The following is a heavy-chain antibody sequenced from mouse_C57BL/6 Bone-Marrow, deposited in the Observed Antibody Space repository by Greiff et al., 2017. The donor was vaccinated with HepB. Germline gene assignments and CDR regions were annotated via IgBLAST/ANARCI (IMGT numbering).Heavy chain of an antibody. CDR3: ARTVYYGPSGYAMDY. J-gene: IGHJ4*01. CDR2: INPSSGYT. CDR1: GYTFTSYT. Sequence: LVESGAELARPGASVKMSCKASGYTFTSYTMHWVKQRPGQGLEWIGYINPSSGYTKYNQKFKDKATLTADKSSSTAYMQLSSLTSEDSAVYYCARTVYYGPSGYAMDYWGQGTSVTVSS. D-gene: IGHD2-1*01. V-gene: IGHV1-4*01.